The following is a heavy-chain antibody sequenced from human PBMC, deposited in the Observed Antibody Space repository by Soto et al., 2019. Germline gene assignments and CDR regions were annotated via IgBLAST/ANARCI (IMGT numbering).Heavy chain of an antibody. Sequence: QLQLQESGSGLVKPSQTLSLTSAVSGVSVTSGNYAWSWLRQPPGEGLEWIGYIYHSGNTYYNPSLRSRVTISLDRSKNQFSLMLNSVTAADTAVYYCARAGLSSRYYYFDYWGQGSLVTVSS. CDR3: ARAGLSSRYYYFDY. J-gene: IGHJ4*02. CDR1: GVSVTSGNYA. V-gene: IGHV4-30-2*01. D-gene: IGHD1-26*01. CDR2: IYHSGNT.